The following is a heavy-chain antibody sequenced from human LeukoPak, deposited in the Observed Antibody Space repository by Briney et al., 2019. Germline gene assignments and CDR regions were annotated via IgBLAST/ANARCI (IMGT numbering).Heavy chain of an antibody. V-gene: IGHV3-66*01. Sequence: GGSLRLSCAASGFTVITNYMTWVRQAPGKGLEWVSVIYSGGSTYYADPVRGRFIISRDNSKNTLYLQMNSLRVEGTAVYYCASSVGDSSSSNWFDPWGQGTLVTVSS. CDR1: GFTVITNY. CDR3: ASSVGDSSSSNWFDP. J-gene: IGHJ5*02. D-gene: IGHD6-6*01. CDR2: IYSGGST.